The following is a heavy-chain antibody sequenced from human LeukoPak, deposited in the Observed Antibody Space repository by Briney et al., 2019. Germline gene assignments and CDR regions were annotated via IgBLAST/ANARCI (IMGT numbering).Heavy chain of an antibody. V-gene: IGHV3-43*01. D-gene: IGHD3-22*01. J-gene: IGHJ4*02. CDR3: AKEGNWDSSGYYFSPPDY. CDR1: GFTFDDYT. Sequence: PGGSLRLSCAASGFTFDDYTMHWVRQAPGKGLEWVSLISWDGGSTYYADSVKGRFTISRDNSKNSLYLQMNSLRAEDTAVYYCAKEGNWDSSGYYFSPPDYWGQGTLVTVSS. CDR2: ISWDGGST.